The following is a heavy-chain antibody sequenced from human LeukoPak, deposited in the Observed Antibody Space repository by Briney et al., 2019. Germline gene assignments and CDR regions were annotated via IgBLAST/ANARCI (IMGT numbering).Heavy chain of an antibody. CDR2: INPNSGGT. V-gene: IGHV1-2*02. D-gene: IGHD3-10*01. J-gene: IGHJ4*02. Sequence: ASVKVSCKASGYTFTGYYIHWVRQAPGQGLEWMGWINPNSGGTNYAQKFQGRVTMTRDTSISTAYMELSRLRSDDTAVYYCARSPMVRGAPYYFDYWGQGTLVTVSS. CDR1: GYTFTGYY. CDR3: ARSPMVRGAPYYFDY.